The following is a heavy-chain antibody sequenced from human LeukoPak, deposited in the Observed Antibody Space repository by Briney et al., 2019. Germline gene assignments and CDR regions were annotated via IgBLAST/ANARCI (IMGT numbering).Heavy chain of an antibody. CDR1: GGTFSSYA. V-gene: IGHV1-69*13. CDR3: ARFPVDVVEGDDY. Sequence: SVKVSCKASGGTFSSYAISWVRQAPGQGLEWMGGIIPIFGTANYAQKFQGRVTITADESTSTAYMELSSLRSEDTAVYYCARFPVDVVEGDDYWGQGTLVTVSS. D-gene: IGHD2-2*03. CDR2: IIPIFGTA. J-gene: IGHJ4*02.